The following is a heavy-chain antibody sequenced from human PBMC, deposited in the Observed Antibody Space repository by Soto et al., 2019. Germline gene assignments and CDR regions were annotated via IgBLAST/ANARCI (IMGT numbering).Heavy chain of an antibody. CDR3: AKGRPGYCSGGSCYTDYTFDY. Sequence: GGSLRLSCAASGFTFSSYDMHWVRQVTGKGLEWVSAIGTAGDAYYPNSVKGRFTISRENAKNSLYLQMNSLRAGDTAVYYCAKGRPGYCSGGSCYTDYTFDYWGQGTLVTVSS. CDR2: IGTAGDA. V-gene: IGHV3-13*04. CDR1: GFTFSSYD. J-gene: IGHJ4*02. D-gene: IGHD2-15*01.